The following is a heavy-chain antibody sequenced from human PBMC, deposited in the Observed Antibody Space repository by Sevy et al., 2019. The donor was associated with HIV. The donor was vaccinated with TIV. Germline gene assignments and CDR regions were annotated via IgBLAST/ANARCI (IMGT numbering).Heavy chain of an antibody. V-gene: IGHV1-3*01. CDR1: GYTFTSYA. CDR3: ARSVIPTAIFDY. D-gene: IGHD2-2*01. Sequence: ASVKVSCKASGYTFTSYAIHWVRQAPGQRLEWMGWINPGNGNTKYSQKFQGRVTITRHTSASKTYMELNSLRSEDTAVYYCARSVIPTAIFDYWGRGTLVTVSS. CDR2: INPGNGNT. J-gene: IGHJ4*02.